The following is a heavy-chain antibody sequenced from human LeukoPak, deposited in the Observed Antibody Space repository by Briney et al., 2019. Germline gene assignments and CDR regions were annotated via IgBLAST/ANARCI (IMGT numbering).Heavy chain of an antibody. Sequence: PSETLSLTCTVSGGSISSYYWSWIRQPPGKGLERIGDIYYSGSTNYNPSLKGRFTISVDTSKNQFSLKLSTLTAADTAVYYCARGSITTDYWGQGTLVTVSS. J-gene: IGHJ4*02. V-gene: IGHV4-59*01. D-gene: IGHD3-22*01. CDR2: IYYSGST. CDR3: ARGSITTDY. CDR1: GGSISSYY.